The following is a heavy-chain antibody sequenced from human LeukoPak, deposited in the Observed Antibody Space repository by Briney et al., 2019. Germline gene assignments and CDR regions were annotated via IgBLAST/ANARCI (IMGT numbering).Heavy chain of an antibody. CDR1: GGSISSYY. J-gene: IGHJ6*03. CDR3: ARDLYGYNYYYYMDV. D-gene: IGHD2/OR15-2a*01. V-gene: IGHV4-39*07. Sequence: SEILSLTCTVSGGSISSYYWSWIRQPPGKGLEWIGSIYYSGSTYYNPSLKSRVTISVDTSKNQFSLKLSSVTAADTAVYYCARDLYGYNYYYYMDVWGKGTTVTVSS. CDR2: IYYSGST.